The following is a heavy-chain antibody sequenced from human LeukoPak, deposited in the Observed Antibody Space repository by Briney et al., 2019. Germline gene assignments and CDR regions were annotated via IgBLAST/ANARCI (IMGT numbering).Heavy chain of an antibody. CDR3: ARELQYTREGYAFDM. J-gene: IGHJ3*02. D-gene: IGHD5-24*01. CDR2: IKADNGAT. V-gene: IGHV1-2*02. CDR1: GYTFTGHY. Sequence: ASVKVSCKTSGYTFTGHYMHWVRQAPGQGLEFLRWIKADNGATKYTQKFQGRVTLTRDTSISTAYMQMSELTSDDTAVYYCARELQYTREGYAFDMWGQGTMVTVSS.